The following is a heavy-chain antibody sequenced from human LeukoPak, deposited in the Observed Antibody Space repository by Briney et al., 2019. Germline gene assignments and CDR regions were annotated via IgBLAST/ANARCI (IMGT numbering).Heavy chain of an antibody. CDR3: ARDGAPQFDSYMDV. Sequence: SDTLSLTCTVPGGSIGPYQWNWIRQPAGKGLEWIGRMYISGISDYNPSLKSRVTMSLDTSKNQFSLNLRSVTAADTAVYYCARDGAPQFDSYMDVWGKGTTVTVSS. D-gene: IGHD1-14*01. CDR1: GGSIGPYQ. J-gene: IGHJ6*03. CDR2: MYISGIS. V-gene: IGHV4-4*07.